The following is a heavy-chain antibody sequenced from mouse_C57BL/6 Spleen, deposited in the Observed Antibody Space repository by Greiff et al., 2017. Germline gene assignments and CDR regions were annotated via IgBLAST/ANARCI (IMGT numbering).Heavy chain of an antibody. CDR1: GFTFSNYW. Sequence: EVKLMESGGGLVQPGGSMKLSCVASGFTFSNYWMNWVRQSPEKGLEWVAQIRLKSDNYATHYAESVKGRFTISRDDSKSSVYLQMNNLRAEDTGIYYCTRYYGSRGLYFDYWGQGTTLTVSS. D-gene: IGHD1-1*01. J-gene: IGHJ2*01. V-gene: IGHV6-3*01. CDR3: TRYYGSRGLYFDY. CDR2: IRLKSDNYAT.